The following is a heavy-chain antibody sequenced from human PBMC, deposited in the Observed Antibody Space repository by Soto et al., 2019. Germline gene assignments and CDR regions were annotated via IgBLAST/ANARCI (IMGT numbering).Heavy chain of an antibody. CDR2: IIPILGIA. D-gene: IGHD4-17*01. CDR1: GGTFSSYT. V-gene: IGHV1-69*08. Sequence: QVQLVQSGAEVKKPGSSVKVSCKASGGTFSSYTISWVRQAPGQGLEWMGRIIPILGIANYAQKFQGRVTITADKSTSTAYMELSSLRAEDTAVYYCARDRSPVAETSTVTTGFDYWGQGTLVTVSS. J-gene: IGHJ4*02. CDR3: ARDRSPVAETSTVTTGFDY.